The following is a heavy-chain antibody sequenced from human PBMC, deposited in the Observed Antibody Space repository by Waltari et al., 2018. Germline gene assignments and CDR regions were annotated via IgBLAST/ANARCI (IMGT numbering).Heavy chain of an antibody. J-gene: IGHJ4*02. CDR3: AKESGGSSFDY. V-gene: IGHV3-23*04. D-gene: IGHD2-15*01. CDR1: GYTFSSYA. Sequence: VQLVQSGAEVKKPGASVKVSCKASGYTFSSYAMSWVRQAPGKGLEWVSAISGSGGSTYYADSVKGRFTISRDNSKNTLYLQMNSLRAEDTVVYYCAKESGGSSFDYWGQGTLVTVSS. CDR2: ISGSGGST.